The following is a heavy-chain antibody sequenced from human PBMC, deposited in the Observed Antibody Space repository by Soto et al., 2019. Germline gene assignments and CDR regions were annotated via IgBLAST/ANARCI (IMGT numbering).Heavy chain of an antibody. CDR1: GGSISSYY. D-gene: IGHD5-12*01. V-gene: IGHV4-59*08. Sequence: SETLSLTCTVSGGSISSYYWSWIRQPPGKGLEWIGYIYYSGSTNYNPSLKSRVTISVDTSKNQFSLKLSSVTAADTAVYYCARQGSGYDLLDYYYMDVSGKGTTVTVSS. CDR2: IYYSGST. CDR3: ARQGSGYDLLDYYYMDV. J-gene: IGHJ6*03.